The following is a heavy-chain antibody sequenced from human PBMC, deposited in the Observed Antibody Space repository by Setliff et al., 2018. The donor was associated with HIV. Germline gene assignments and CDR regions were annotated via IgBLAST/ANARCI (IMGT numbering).Heavy chain of an antibody. V-gene: IGHV4-34*01. D-gene: IGHD1-26*01. Sequence: SETLSLTCAVYGGSFSGYYWTWIRQSPGKGLEWIGEITDSGGSKYNPSLESRVTISVDTSKNQFSLNLTSVTVADTGIYYCASPYSGIYSGFQYWGQGTLVTVSS. CDR2: ITDSGGS. CDR1: GGSFSGYY. J-gene: IGHJ1*01. CDR3: ASPYSGIYSGFQY.